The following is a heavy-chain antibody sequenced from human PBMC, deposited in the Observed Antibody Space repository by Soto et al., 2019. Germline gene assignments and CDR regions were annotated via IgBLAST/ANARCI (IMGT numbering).Heavy chain of an antibody. J-gene: IGHJ4*02. Sequence: GGSLRLSCAASGFTFSRYSMSWVRQAPRKGLEWVSGFRTSGEGGPTYYPDSVKGRFTISRDNSKNMLSLQINSQRAEDTTIYYCAKKVNSGPASQIFDYWGQGTLVTVSS. CDR1: GFTFSRYS. V-gene: IGHV3-23*01. CDR3: AKKVNSGPASQIFDY. D-gene: IGHD1-1*01. CDR2: FRTSGEGGPT.